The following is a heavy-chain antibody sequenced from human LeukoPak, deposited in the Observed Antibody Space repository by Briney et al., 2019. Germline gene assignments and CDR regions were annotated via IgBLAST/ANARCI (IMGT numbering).Heavy chain of an antibody. D-gene: IGHD6-13*01. CDR2: INHGGST. CDR3: APWQQEANWFDP. V-gene: IGHV4-34*01. J-gene: IGHJ5*02. Sequence: PSETLSLTCAVYGGSFSGYYWSWIRQPPGKGLEWIGEINHGGSTNYNPSLKSRVTISVDTSKNQFSLKLSSVTAADTAVYYCAPWQQEANWFDPWGQGTLVTVSS. CDR1: GGSFSGYY.